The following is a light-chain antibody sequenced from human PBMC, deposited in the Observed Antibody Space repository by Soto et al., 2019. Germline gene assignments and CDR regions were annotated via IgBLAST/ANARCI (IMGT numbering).Light chain of an antibody. CDR1: QSAISN. Sequence: EIVLTQSPGTLSLSPGERATLSCRASQSAISNLAWYQQKPGQAPRLLIYGASSRATGIPDRFSGSGSGTDFILTISRLEPEDFAVYYCQQYENSPWTFGQGTKVDIK. CDR2: GAS. J-gene: IGKJ1*01. CDR3: QQYENSPWT. V-gene: IGKV3-20*01.